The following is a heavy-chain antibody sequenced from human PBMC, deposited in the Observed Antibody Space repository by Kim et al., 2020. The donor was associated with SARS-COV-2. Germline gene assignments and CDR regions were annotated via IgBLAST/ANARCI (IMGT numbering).Heavy chain of an antibody. CDR3: ARSLKWLVAFDY. CDR1: GGSFSGFY. V-gene: IGHV4-34*01. D-gene: IGHD6-19*01. J-gene: IGHJ4*02. CDR2: IDHSGST. Sequence: SESLSLTCAVYGGSFSGFYWSWIRQPPGKGLEWIWEIDHSGSTNYNPALKSRVTISVDTSKNQFSLKLSSVTAADTAVYYCARSLKWLVAFDYWGQGTLVTVSS.